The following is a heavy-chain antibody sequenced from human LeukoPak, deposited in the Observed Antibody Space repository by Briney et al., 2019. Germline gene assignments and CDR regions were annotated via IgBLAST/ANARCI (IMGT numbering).Heavy chain of an antibody. CDR3: ARSLADYYYGMDV. CDR2: ISGGGGST. V-gene: IGHV3-23*01. J-gene: IGHJ6*02. Sequence: GGSLRLSCAASGFTFTSYSMNWVRQAPGKGLEWVSTISGGGGSTYYADSVKGRFTISRDNSKNTLYLQMNSLRAEDTAVYYCARSLADYYYGMDVWGQGTTVTVSS. CDR1: GFTFTSYS.